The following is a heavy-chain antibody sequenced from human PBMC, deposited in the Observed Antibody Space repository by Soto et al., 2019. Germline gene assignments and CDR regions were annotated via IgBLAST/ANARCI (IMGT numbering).Heavy chain of an antibody. CDR3: AGYDAFDI. J-gene: IGHJ3*02. V-gene: IGHV4-34*01. CDR1: GGSFSGYY. D-gene: IGHD6-13*01. CDR2: INHSGST. Sequence: SETLSLTCAVYGGSFSGYYWSWICQPPGKGIEWIGGINHSGSTNYNPSLKSRVTISVDTSKNQFSLKRSSVTAADTAVYYCAGYDAFDIWGQGKMVTVSS.